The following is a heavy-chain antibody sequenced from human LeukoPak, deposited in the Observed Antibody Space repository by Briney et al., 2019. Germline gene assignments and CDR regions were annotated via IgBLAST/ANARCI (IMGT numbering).Heavy chain of an antibody. CDR2: IYNSGST. CDR3: ARVDGGLFDP. CDR1: GASISSYY. D-gene: IGHD4-23*01. V-gene: IGHV4-59*01. Sequence: PSETLSLTCAVSGASISSYYWSWIRQPPGKGLEWIGFIYNSGSTNYNPSLKSRVTISVDTSKNQFSLKLSSVTAADTAVYYCARVDGGLFDPWGQGTLVTVSS. J-gene: IGHJ5*02.